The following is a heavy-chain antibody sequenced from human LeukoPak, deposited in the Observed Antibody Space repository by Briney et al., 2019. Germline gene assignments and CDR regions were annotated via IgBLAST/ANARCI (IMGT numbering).Heavy chain of an antibody. D-gene: IGHD1-7*01. Sequence: GGSLRLSCAASGFTFNSYAMSWVRQAPGKGLEWVSAISGSGGTTYYADSVKGRFTISRDNSKNTLYLQMNSLRAEDTATYYCAKLEGTIAVPYWGQGTLVIVSS. CDR3: AKLEGTIAVPY. J-gene: IGHJ4*02. CDR1: GFTFNSYA. V-gene: IGHV3-23*01. CDR2: ISGSGGTT.